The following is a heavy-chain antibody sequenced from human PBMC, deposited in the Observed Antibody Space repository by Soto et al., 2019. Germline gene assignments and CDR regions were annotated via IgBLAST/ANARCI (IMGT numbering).Heavy chain of an antibody. CDR2: INHSGST. J-gene: IGHJ2*01. Sequence: QVQLQQWGAGLLKPSETLSLTCAVYGGSFSGYYWSWIRQPPGKGLEWIGEINHSGSTNYNPSLKRRVTISVDTSKNQFSLKLSSVTAADTAVYYCARGPYCSSTSCYQIPRLDWYFDLWGRGTLVTVSS. D-gene: IGHD2-2*01. CDR3: ARGPYCSSTSCYQIPRLDWYFDL. CDR1: GGSFSGYY. V-gene: IGHV4-34*01.